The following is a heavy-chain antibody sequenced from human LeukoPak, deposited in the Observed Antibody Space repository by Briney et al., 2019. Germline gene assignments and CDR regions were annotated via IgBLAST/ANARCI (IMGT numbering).Heavy chain of an antibody. CDR3: ARRESTYQNYYYFYYMDV. J-gene: IGHJ6*03. V-gene: IGHV3-20*04. CDR2: INWNGDST. Sequence: GGSLRLSCAASGFTFDDYGMSWVRQASGKGLEWVSGINWNGDSTSYADSVKGRFTISRDNAKNSLYLQMNSLRAEDTALYYCARRESTYQNYYYFYYMDVWGKGTTVTVSS. CDR1: GFTFDDYG.